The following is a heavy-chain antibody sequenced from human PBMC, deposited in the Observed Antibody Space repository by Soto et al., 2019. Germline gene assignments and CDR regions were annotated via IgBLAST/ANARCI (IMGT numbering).Heavy chain of an antibody. CDR1: GYTFTGYY. V-gene: IGHV1-2*04. CDR3: AREVNSGYDSYYGMDV. Sequence: ASVKGSCKASGYTFTGYYMHWVRQAPGQGLEWMGWINPNSGGTNYAQKFQGWVTMTRDTSISTAYMELSRLRSDDTAVYYCAREVNSGYDSYYGMDVWGQGTTVTVSS. D-gene: IGHD5-12*01. J-gene: IGHJ6*02. CDR2: INPNSGGT.